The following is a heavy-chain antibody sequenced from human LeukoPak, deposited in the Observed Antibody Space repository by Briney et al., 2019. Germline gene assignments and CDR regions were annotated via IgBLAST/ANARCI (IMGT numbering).Heavy chain of an antibody. V-gene: IGHV1-69*05. Sequence: GASLKVSCKASGGIFSSYAISWVRQAPGQGLEWMGRIIPIFGTANYAQIFQDRVTITMDESTSTAYMELSSLRFEDTAVYYCARDRFTGHSHGYFQHWGQGTLVTVSS. CDR1: GGIFSSYA. CDR2: IIPIFGTA. D-gene: IGHD3-9*01. J-gene: IGHJ1*01. CDR3: ARDRFTGHSHGYFQH.